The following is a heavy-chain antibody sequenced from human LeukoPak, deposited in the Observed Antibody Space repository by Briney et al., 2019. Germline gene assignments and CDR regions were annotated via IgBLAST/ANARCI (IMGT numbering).Heavy chain of an antibody. V-gene: IGHV3-74*01. J-gene: IGHJ4*02. CDR3: TRDLMDFDYGDKGGNY. CDR1: GFAFSSHW. CDR2: INSDGSNT. Sequence: PGGSLRLFCAASGFAFSSHWMHWVRQVPGKGLVWLSRINSDGSNTIYADSVEGRFTISRDNVKNTLYLQMNSLRAEDTAVYYCTRDLMDFDYGDKGGNYWGQGTLVTVSS. D-gene: IGHD4-23*01.